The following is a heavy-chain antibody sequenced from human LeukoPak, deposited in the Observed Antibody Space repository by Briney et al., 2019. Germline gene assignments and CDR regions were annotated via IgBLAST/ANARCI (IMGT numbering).Heavy chain of an antibody. Sequence: PGGSLRLSCAASGFTFSSYAMSWVRQAPGKGLEWVSAIGGSGGSTHYADSVKGRFTISRDNSKNTLYLQMNSLRAEDTAVYYCAKDPGGLWLLKTVNYYFDYWGQGTLVTVSS. CDR2: IGGSGGST. CDR1: GFTFSSYA. J-gene: IGHJ4*02. D-gene: IGHD5-18*01. V-gene: IGHV3-23*01. CDR3: AKDPGGLWLLKTVNYYFDY.